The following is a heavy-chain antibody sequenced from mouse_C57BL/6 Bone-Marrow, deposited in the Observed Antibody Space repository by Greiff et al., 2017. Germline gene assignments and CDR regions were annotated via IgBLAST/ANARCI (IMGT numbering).Heavy chain of an antibody. CDR3: ARPYYSNYWYFDV. CDR1: GYTFTSYW. V-gene: IGHV1-55*01. CDR2: IYPGSGST. Sequence: QVQLKQPGAELVKPGASVKMSCTASGYTFTSYWITWVKPRPGQGLEWIGDIYPGSGSTNYNEKFKSKATLTVDTSSSTAYMQLSSRTSDDSAVYYCARPYYSNYWYFDVWGTGTTVLVSS. J-gene: IGHJ1*03. D-gene: IGHD2-5*01.